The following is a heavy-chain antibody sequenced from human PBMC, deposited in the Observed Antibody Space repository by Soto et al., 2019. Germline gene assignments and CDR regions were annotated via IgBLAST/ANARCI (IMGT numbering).Heavy chain of an antibody. Sequence: QITLKESGPTLVKPTQTLTLTCTFSGFSLSTSGVGVGWIRQPPGKALEWLALIYWDDAKRYSPSLKSRLTITKDTSKNQVVLTLTNMDPVDTATYYCAHRPSYCSGGSCYSGFDYWGQGTLVTVYS. CDR2: IYWDDAK. V-gene: IGHV2-5*02. J-gene: IGHJ4*02. CDR1: GFSLSTSGVG. D-gene: IGHD2-15*01. CDR3: AHRPSYCSGGSCYSGFDY.